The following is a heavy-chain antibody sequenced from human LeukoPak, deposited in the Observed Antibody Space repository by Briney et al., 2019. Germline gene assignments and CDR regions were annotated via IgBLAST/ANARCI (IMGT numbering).Heavy chain of an antibody. CDR1: GFTFSSYG. D-gene: IGHD3-22*01. J-gene: IGHJ4*02. CDR3: AREFYYDSSGYTLDY. CDR2: IWYDGSNK. Sequence: PGRSLRLSCAASGFTFSSYGMHWVRQAPGKGLEWVAVIWYDGSNKYYADSVKGRFTISRDNSKNTLYLQMNSLRAEDTAVYYCAREFYYDSSGYTLDYWGQGTLVTVSS. V-gene: IGHV3-33*01.